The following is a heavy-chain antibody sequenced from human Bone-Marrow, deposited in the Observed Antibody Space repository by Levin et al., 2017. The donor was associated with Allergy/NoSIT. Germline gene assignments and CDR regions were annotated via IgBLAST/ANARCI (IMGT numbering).Heavy chain of an antibody. CDR2: IYYAGTT. D-gene: IGHD3-22*01. CDR3: ARVTRSYYDTSGSYYEGNWFDP. J-gene: IGHJ5*02. CDR1: GGSITSSTYY. V-gene: IGHV4-39*07. Sequence: SETLSLTCTVSGGSITSSTYYWGWIRQSPGQGLEWIGSIYYAGTTNYNSSLKSRVTISVDTSKNQFSLKLSSVTAADTAVYYCARVTRSYYDTSGSYYEGNWFDPWGQGTLVTVSS.